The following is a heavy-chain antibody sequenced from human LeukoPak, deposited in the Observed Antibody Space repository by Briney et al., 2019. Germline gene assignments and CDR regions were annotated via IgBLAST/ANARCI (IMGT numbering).Heavy chain of an antibody. V-gene: IGHV4-4*02. Sequence: SETLSLTCAVSGGSISSSNWWSWVRQPPGKGLEWIGYIYYSGSTNYNPSLKSRVTISVDTSKNQFSLKLSSVTAADTAVYYCARGLTYYDILTGYYSPYFDYWGQGTLVTVSS. CDR2: IYYSGST. CDR1: GGSISSSNW. CDR3: ARGLTYYDILTGYYSPYFDY. J-gene: IGHJ4*02. D-gene: IGHD3-9*01.